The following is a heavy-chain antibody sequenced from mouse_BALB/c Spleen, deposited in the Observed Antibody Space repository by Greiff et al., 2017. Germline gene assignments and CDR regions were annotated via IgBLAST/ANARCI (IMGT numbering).Heavy chain of an antibody. CDR3: ARDGSSSAWFAY. V-gene: IGHV5-6-5*01. Sequence: EVKLVESGGGLVKPGGSLKLSCAASGFTFSSYAMSWVRQTPEKRLEWVASISSGGSTYYPDSVKGRFTISRDNARNILYLQMSSLRSEDTAMYYCARDGSSSAWFAYWGQGTTLTVSS. D-gene: IGHD1-1*01. CDR2: ISSGGST. J-gene: IGHJ2*01. CDR1: GFTFSSYA.